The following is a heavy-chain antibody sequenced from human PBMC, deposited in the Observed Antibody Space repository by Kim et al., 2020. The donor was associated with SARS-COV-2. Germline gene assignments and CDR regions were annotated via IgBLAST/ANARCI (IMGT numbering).Heavy chain of an antibody. J-gene: IGHJ5*02. CDR2: YHPENAET. V-gene: IGHV1-24*01. D-gene: IGHD1-1*01. Sequence: ASVKVSCKVSGHSLTDLAIHWVRQAPGKGLEWMGGYHPENAETIYRKEFQGRLTMTEDTSTDTAYLELNSLTSDDTAVYYCAIGSTAGTWTWFDPWGQGTLVTVSS. CDR3: AIGSTAGTWTWFDP. CDR1: GHSLTDLA.